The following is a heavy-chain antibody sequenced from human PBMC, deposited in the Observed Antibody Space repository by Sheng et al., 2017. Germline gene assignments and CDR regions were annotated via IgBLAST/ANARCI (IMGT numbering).Heavy chain of an antibody. D-gene: IGHD3-10*01. CDR3: ARSRREYYYGSGSYGGDDNNWFDP. Sequence: QVQLVQSGAEVKKPGASVKVSCKASGYTFTSYGISWVRQAPGQGLEWMGWISAYNGNTNYAQKLQGRVTMTTDTSTSTAYMELRSLRSDDTAVYYCARSRREYYYGSGSYGGDDNNWFDPWGQGTLVTVSS. CDR2: ISAYNGNT. V-gene: IGHV1-18*01. CDR1: GYTFTSYG. J-gene: IGHJ5*02.